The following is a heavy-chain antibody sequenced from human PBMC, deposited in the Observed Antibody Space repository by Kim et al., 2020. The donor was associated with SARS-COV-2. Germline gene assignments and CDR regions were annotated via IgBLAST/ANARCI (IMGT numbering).Heavy chain of an antibody. J-gene: IGHJ6*02. CDR1: GGSISSGGYS. D-gene: IGHD4-17*01. V-gene: IGHV4-30-2*01. CDR3: ARASYGDYDRYYSYGMDV. Sequence: SETLSLTCAVSGGSISSGGYSWSWIRQPPGKGLEWIGYIYHSGSTYYNPSLKSRVTISVDRSKNQFSLKLSSVTAADTAVYYCARASYGDYDRYYSYGMDVWGQGTTGTVSS. CDR2: IYHSGST.